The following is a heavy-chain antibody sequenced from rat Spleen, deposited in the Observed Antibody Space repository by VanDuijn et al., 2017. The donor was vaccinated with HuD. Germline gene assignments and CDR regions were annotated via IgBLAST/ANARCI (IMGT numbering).Heavy chain of an antibody. J-gene: IGHJ2*01. CDR1: GFTFSDYF. V-gene: IGHV5-25*01. D-gene: IGHD1-9*01. CDR3: ARRHYGYTDYFDY. CDR2: ITNSGGST. Sequence: EVQLVESDGGLVQPGRSLKLSCAASGFTFSDYFMSWVRQAPTQGLEWVASITNSGGSTFFRNSVKGRFTISRANAKSTLNLQMDSLRSEDTATYYCARRHYGYTDYFDYWGQGVMVTGSS.